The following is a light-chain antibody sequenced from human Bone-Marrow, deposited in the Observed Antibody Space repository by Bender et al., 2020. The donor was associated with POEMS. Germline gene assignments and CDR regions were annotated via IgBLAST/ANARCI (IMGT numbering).Light chain of an antibody. Sequence: QSVLIQPPSASGTPGQRVTIPSSGGSSNIGAHAVNWYQHLPGTAPKLLIYSIHRRPSEVPHRFSGSRSGTSASLAISGLQSEDEAAYYCAVWDNSLIGWVFGGGAKLPIL. J-gene: IGLJ3*02. CDR3: AVWDNSLIGWV. V-gene: IGLV1-44*01. CDR1: SSNIGAHA. CDR2: SIH.